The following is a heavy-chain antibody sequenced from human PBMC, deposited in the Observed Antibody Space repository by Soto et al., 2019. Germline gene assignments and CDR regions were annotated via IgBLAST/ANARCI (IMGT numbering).Heavy chain of an antibody. CDR1: GFTFSSYA. V-gene: IGHV3-30-3*01. CDR3: ARDLARVGAVAGRNDYYYYYGMDV. CDR2: ISYDGSNK. Sequence: GGSLRLSCAASGFTFSSYAMHWVRQAPGKGLEWVAVISYDGSNKYYADSVKGRFTISRDNSKNTLYLQMNSLRAEDTAVYYCARDLARVGAVAGRNDYYYYYGMDVWGQGTTVTVSS. J-gene: IGHJ6*02. D-gene: IGHD6-19*01.